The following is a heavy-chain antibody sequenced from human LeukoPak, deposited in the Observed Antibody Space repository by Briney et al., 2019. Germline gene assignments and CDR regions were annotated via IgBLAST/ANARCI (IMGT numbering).Heavy chain of an antibody. CDR1: GYTFTGYY. J-gene: IGHJ4*02. V-gene: IGHV1-2*02. Sequence: ASVKVSCKASGYTFTGYYMHWVRQAPGQGLEWMGWINPDSGGTNYAQKFQGRVTMTRDTSISTAYMELSRLRSDDTAVYYCAREAAAGRDPPDYWGQGTLVTVSS. D-gene: IGHD6-13*01. CDR2: INPDSGGT. CDR3: AREAAAGRDPPDY.